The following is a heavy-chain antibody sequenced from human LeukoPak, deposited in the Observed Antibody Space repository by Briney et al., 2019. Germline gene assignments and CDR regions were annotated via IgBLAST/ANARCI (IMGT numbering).Heavy chain of an antibody. D-gene: IGHD6-19*01. J-gene: IGHJ6*03. V-gene: IGHV1-2*02. Sequence: ASVKVSCKASGYTFTGYYMHWVRQAPGQGLEWKGWINPNSGGTNYAQKFQGRVTMTRDTSISTAYMELSRLRSDDTAIYYCASSNWIAPPIAVAGTGGGYYYYYMDVWGKGTTVTVSS. CDR3: ASSNWIAPPIAVAGTGGGYYYYYMDV. CDR2: INPNSGGT. CDR1: GYTFTGYY.